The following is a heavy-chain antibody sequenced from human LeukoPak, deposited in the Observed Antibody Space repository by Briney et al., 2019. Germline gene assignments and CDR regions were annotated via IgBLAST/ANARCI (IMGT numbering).Heavy chain of an antibody. CDR1: GYTFTSYD. V-gene: IGHV1-8*01. J-gene: IGHJ6*02. CDR2: MNPKSGNT. CDR3: AVMTTGLYYYYGMDV. D-gene: IGHD4-11*01. Sequence: GASVKLSCKAPGYTFTSYDINWVRQATAHGLEWMGWMNPKSGNTGYAQKFQGRVTMTRNTSISTAYMELSSLRSEDTAVYYCAVMTTGLYYYYGMDVWGQGTTVTVSS.